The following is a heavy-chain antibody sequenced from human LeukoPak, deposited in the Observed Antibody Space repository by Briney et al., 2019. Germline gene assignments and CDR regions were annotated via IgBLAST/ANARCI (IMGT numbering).Heavy chain of an antibody. D-gene: IGHD3-16*01. J-gene: IGHJ4*02. CDR3: AREYPVWVSSDY. CDR1: GFTFSSYS. Sequence: GGSLRLSCAASGFTFSSYSMNWVRQAPGKGLEWVSSISSSSSYIYYADSVKGRFTISRDNAKNSLYLQMNSLRAEDTAVYYCAREYPVWVSSDYWGQGTLVTVSS. CDR2: ISSSSSYI. V-gene: IGHV3-21*01.